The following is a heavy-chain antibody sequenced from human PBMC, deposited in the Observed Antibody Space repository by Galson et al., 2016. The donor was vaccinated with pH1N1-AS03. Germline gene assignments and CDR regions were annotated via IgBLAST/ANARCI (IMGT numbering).Heavy chain of an antibody. Sequence: SVKVSCKAPGYTFTNFGTNWVRQAPGQGLEWLGWISAYSGNTDYAQSLQGRVSMTTDPTTSTAYLELTSLTSGDTAIYYCARGLRSDFGNSFVAGVQFGRYWGQGTLVTVSS. D-gene: IGHD3-10*01. CDR2: ISAYSGNT. CDR1: GYTFTNFG. V-gene: IGHV1-18*01. J-gene: IGHJ4*02. CDR3: ARGLRSDFGNSFVAGVQFGRY.